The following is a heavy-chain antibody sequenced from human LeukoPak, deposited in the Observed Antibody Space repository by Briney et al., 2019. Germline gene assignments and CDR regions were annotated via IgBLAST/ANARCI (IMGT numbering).Heavy chain of an antibody. CDR2: ISYDGSNK. V-gene: IGHV3-30*04. Sequence: TGRSLRLSCAASGFTFSSYAMHWVRQAPGKGLVGVAVISYDGSNKYYADSVKGGITISRDNSKNTLYRQMTSLRAEDTAVYYCARVPTYPSYGPFDYWGQGTLVTVSS. CDR1: GFTFSSYA. CDR3: ARVPTYPSYGPFDY. D-gene: IGHD5-18*01. J-gene: IGHJ4*02.